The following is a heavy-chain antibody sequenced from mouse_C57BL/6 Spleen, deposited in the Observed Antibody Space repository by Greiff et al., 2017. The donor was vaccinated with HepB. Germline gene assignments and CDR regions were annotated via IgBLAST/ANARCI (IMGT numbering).Heavy chain of an antibody. J-gene: IGHJ4*01. V-gene: IGHV1-22*01. D-gene: IGHD2-1*01. CDR1: GYTFTDYN. CDR2: INPNNGGT. Sequence: VHVKQSGPELVKPGASVKMSCKASGYTFTDYNMHWVKQSHGKSLEWIGYINPNNGGTSYNQKFKGKATLTVNKSSSTAYMELRSLTSEDAAVYYWARWRGNRAMDYWGQGTSVTVSS. CDR3: ARWRGNRAMDY.